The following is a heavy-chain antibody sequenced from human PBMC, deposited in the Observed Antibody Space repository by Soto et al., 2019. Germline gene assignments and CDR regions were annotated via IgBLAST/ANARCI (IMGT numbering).Heavy chain of an antibody. J-gene: IGHJ4*02. CDR1: GGSISSGDYY. D-gene: IGHD5-18*01. Sequence: TVSGGSISSGDYYWSWIRQPPGKGLEWIGYIYYSGSTYYNPSLKSRVTISVDTSKNQFSLKLSSVTAADTAVYYCASISVDTAMVQGVPDYWGQGTLVTVSS. CDR3: ASISVDTAMVQGVPDY. V-gene: IGHV4-30-4*01. CDR2: IYYSGST.